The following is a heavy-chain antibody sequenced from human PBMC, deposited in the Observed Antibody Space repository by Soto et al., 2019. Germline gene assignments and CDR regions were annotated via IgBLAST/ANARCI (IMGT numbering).Heavy chain of an antibody. J-gene: IGHJ4*02. Sequence: ASVKVSCKTSGYTFTDYDINWVRQATGQGLEWMGWVSPDSGNAGYAQKFQGRVTMTSDASISIVYMELSNLRSEDTAVYYCEVTTGYWGQGTTVTVSS. CDR2: VSPDSGNA. CDR1: GYTFTDYD. V-gene: IGHV1-8*01. D-gene: IGHD2-21*02. CDR3: EVTTGY.